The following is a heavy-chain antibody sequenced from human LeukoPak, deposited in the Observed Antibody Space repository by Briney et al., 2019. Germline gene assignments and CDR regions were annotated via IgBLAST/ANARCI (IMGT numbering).Heavy chain of an antibody. CDR2: IYYSGST. D-gene: IGHD6-13*01. V-gene: IGHV4-59*01. Sequence: SETLSLTCTVSGGSISSYYWSWIRQPPGKGLEWIGYIYYSGSTNYNPSLKSRVTISVDTSKNQFSLKLSSVTAADTAVYYCARSAAGMDYWGQGTLVTVSS. CDR1: GGSISSYY. J-gene: IGHJ4*02. CDR3: ARSAAGMDY.